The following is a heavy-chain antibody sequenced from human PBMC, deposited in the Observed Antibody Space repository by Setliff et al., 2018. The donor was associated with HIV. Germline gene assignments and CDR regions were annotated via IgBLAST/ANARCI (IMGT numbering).Heavy chain of an antibody. CDR1: TDPITTPYY. Sequence: ASETLSLTCTVSTDPITTPYYWGWIRQPPGKGLEWIGNIYYSGSTYYNPSLKSRVTISVDTSKNQFSLKLSSVTAADTAVYYCARDSGRRNDAFDIWGQGTMVTVSS. D-gene: IGHD3-10*01. CDR2: IYYSGST. CDR3: ARDSGRRNDAFDI. J-gene: IGHJ3*02. V-gene: IGHV4-38-2*02.